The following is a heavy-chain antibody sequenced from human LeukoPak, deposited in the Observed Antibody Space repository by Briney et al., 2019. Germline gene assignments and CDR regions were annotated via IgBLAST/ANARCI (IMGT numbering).Heavy chain of an antibody. CDR3: SRVDENGYNFA. CDR1: VFSFSSYS. D-gene: IGHD5-24*01. J-gene: IGHJ5*02. Sequence: GGSLRLSRAASVFSFSSYSMNWGRQDPGKGLEWVSSISGGSSYIYYADSVKGRFTISRDNAKNSLFLQMNSLRAEDTAVYYCSRVDENGYNFAWGQGTLVSVSS. V-gene: IGHV3-21*01. CDR2: ISGGSSYI.